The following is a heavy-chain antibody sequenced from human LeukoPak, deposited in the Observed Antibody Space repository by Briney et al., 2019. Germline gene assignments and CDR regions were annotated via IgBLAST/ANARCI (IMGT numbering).Heavy chain of an antibody. CDR2: IIPIFGTA. CDR1: GGTFSSYA. V-gene: IGHV1-69*13. Sequence: ASVKVSCKASGGTFSSYAISWARQAPGQGLEWMGGIIPIFGTANYAQKFQGRVTITADESTSTAYMELSSLRSEDTAVYYCAHTPYSSGWYYFDYWGQGTLVTVSS. J-gene: IGHJ4*02. CDR3: AHTPYSSGWYYFDY. D-gene: IGHD6-19*01.